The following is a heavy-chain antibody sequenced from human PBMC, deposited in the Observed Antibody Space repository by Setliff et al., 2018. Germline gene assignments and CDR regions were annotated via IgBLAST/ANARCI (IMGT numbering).Heavy chain of an antibody. CDR1: GGSISSGSYY. Sequence: SETLSLTCTVSGGSISSGSYYWSWIRQPAGKGLEWIGRIYTSGSTNYNPSRKSRVTISVDTSKNQFSLRLSSVTAADTAVYYCASMGATRDYWGQGTLVTVSS. D-gene: IGHD1-26*01. CDR3: ASMGATRDY. V-gene: IGHV4-61*02. J-gene: IGHJ4*02. CDR2: IYTSGST.